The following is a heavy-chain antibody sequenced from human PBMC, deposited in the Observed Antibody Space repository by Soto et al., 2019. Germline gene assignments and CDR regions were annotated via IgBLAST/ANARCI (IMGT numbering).Heavy chain of an antibody. J-gene: IGHJ4*02. CDR1: GFTFSSYG. CDR2: IWYDGSNK. Sequence: QVQLVESGGGVVQPGRSPRLSCAASGFTFSSYGMHWVRQAPGKGLEWVAVIWYDGSNKYYADSVKGRFTISRDNSKNTLYLQMNSLRAEDTAVYYCARDSEDGIFGVVTYFDYWGQGTLVTVSS. D-gene: IGHD3-3*01. V-gene: IGHV3-33*01. CDR3: ARDSEDGIFGVVTYFDY.